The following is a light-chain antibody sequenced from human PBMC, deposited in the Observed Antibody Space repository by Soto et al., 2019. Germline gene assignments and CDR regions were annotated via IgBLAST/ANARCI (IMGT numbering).Light chain of an antibody. CDR3: QHYGSSSPIT. CDR1: KSVRGTS. J-gene: IGKJ5*01. V-gene: IGKV3-20*01. Sequence: DIVLTQSHSPLSLSPGERATLSCRASKSVRGTSLAWYQQTPGQAPRLLIYDASSRATGIPDRFSGGGSGTDVTLTISRLQPQDFAVYYCQHYGSSSPITFGQGTRLEIK. CDR2: DAS.